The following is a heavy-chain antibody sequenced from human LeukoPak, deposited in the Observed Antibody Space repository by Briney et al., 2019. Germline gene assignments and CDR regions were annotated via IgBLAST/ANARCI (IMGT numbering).Heavy chain of an antibody. Sequence: GGSLRLSCAASGFTFSTYSMNWVRQAPGKGLEWVSYISSSSSTICYADSVKGRFTISRDNAKNSLYLQMNSLRDEDTAVYYCARDDSSTWYIGYWGQGTLVTVSS. V-gene: IGHV3-48*02. CDR1: GFTFSTYS. CDR3: ARDDSSTWYIGY. CDR2: ISSSSSTI. J-gene: IGHJ4*02. D-gene: IGHD6-13*01.